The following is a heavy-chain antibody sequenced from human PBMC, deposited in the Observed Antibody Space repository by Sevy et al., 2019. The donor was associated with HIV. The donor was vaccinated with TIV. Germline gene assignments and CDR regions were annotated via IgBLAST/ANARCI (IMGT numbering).Heavy chain of an antibody. Sequence: SETLSLTCIVSGGSISSSSYYWGWIRQPPGKGLEWIGSIYYTGNTYYTPSLKSRVTISVDTSKKQFSLKLSFVTAAETAVYYCATRLGYCSGSSCYPPEYFHHWGQGTLVTVSS. V-gene: IGHV4-39*01. J-gene: IGHJ1*01. CDR3: ATRLGYCSGSSCYPPEYFHH. D-gene: IGHD2-15*01. CDR1: GGSISSSSYY. CDR2: IYYTGNT.